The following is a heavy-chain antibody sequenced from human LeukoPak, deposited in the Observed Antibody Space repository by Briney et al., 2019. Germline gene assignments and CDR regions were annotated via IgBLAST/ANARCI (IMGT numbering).Heavy chain of an antibody. D-gene: IGHD2-21*02. CDR2: INPSGGST. Sequence: ASEKVSCKASGYTFTGYYMHWVRQAPGQGLEWMGIINPSGGSTSYAQKFQGRVTMTRDTSTSTVYMELSSLRSEDTAVYYCARGSAYCGGDCYSTFDYWGQGTLVTVSS. V-gene: IGHV1-46*01. CDR3: ARGSAYCGGDCYSTFDY. CDR1: GYTFTGYY. J-gene: IGHJ4*02.